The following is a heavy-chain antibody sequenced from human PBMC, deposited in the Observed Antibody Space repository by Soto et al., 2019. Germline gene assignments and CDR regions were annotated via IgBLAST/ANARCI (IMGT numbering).Heavy chain of an antibody. J-gene: IGHJ4*02. CDR3: ASQYPFDF. D-gene: IGHD4-4*01. CDR1: GGSIMTDNW. CDR2: IHHSGKT. V-gene: IGHV4-4*02. Sequence: HVQLQQSGPGLVQPSGTLSLTCAVSGGSIMTDNWWSWVRQSPGKGLEWIGEIHHSGKTNYNPSLKPRVTVSVDKSTTQFSLDLPSVTAADPAVYYCASQYPFDFWGQGTLVTLSS.